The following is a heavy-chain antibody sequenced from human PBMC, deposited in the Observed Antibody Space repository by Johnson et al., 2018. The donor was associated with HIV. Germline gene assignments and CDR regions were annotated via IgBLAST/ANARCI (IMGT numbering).Heavy chain of an antibody. J-gene: IGHJ3*02. Sequence: VQLVESGGGLVQPGGSLRLPCAASGFTFSSYAMSWVRQAPGKGLEWVSVISGSGGTTYYADSVKGRFTISRDNSKNTLYLQMNSLRAEDTAVYYCAKLPGSGYYLDAFDIWGQGTMVTVSS. V-gene: IGHV3-23*04. CDR2: ISGSGGTT. D-gene: IGHD3-22*01. CDR3: AKLPGSGYYLDAFDI. CDR1: GFTFSSYA.